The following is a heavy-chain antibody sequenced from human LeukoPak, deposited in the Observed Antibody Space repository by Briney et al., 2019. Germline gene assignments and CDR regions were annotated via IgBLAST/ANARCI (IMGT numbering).Heavy chain of an antibody. CDR2: ISSDENNK. Sequence: GGSLRLSCAASGFTFSSYDMHWVRQAPGKGQGWVSVISSDENNKYYADSVKGRFTISRDNSKNTLYLQMSSLRPEDTAVYYCAKEGRWLQLGGAFDIWGQGTMVTVSS. D-gene: IGHD5-24*01. CDR3: AKEGRWLQLGGAFDI. V-gene: IGHV3-30*18. J-gene: IGHJ3*02. CDR1: GFTFSSYD.